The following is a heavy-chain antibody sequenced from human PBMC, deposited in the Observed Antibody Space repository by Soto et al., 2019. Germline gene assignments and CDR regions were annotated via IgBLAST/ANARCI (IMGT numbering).Heavy chain of an antibody. CDR2: AHHSGRT. CDR1: GNSMSSSNW. CDR3: VRSDPTALYY. V-gene: IGHV4-4*02. J-gene: IGHJ4*02. Sequence: SETLSLTCSVSGNSMSSSNWWNWVRQPPGKGLEWIGEAHHSGRTNYSPSLKSRVTISVDRSQSIFSLKLASVTAADKAVYYCVRSDPTALYYSGQGTPVTVSS.